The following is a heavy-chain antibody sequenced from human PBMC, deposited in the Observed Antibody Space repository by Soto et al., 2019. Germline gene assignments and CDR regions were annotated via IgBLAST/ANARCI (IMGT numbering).Heavy chain of an antibody. CDR1: GFTFSSYG. J-gene: IGHJ4*02. D-gene: IGHD3-10*01. CDR3: ARAEGTMVRGVITAYFDY. CDR2: IWYDGSNK. V-gene: IGHV3-33*01. Sequence: QVQLVESGGGVVQPGRSLRLSCAASGFTFSSYGMHWVRQAPGKGLEWVAVIWYDGSNKYYADSVKGRFTISRDNSKNTLYLQMNSLRAEDTAVYYCARAEGTMVRGVITAYFDYWGQGTLVTVSS.